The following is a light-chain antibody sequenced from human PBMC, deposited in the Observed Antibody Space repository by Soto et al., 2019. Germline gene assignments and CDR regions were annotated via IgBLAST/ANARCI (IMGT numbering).Light chain of an antibody. CDR3: SLYTTTVV. J-gene: IGLJ2*01. CDR2: EVT. Sequence: QSALTQPASVSGSPGQSITISCTGSGTDVGTYNFVSWFQRHPGKAPQLIIYEVTERPSGVSPRFSGSRSGNTAYLTISGLQAEDEADYYCSLYTTTVVFGGGTKVTVL. V-gene: IGLV2-14*01. CDR1: GTDVGTYNF.